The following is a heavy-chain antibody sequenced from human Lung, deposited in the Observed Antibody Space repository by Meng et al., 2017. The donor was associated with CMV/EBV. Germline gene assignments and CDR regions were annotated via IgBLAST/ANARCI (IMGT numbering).Heavy chain of an antibody. Sequence: GGSLRLFCAASGFTFSSYSMNWVRQAPGKGLEWVSYISSSSITIYYADSVKGRFTISRDNAKNSLYRQMNSLRAEDTAVYYCARKVPFDYWGKGTWVTGAS. J-gene: IGHJ4*02. CDR3: ARKVPFDY. CDR1: GFTFSSYS. CDR2: ISSSSITI. V-gene: IGHV3-48*04.